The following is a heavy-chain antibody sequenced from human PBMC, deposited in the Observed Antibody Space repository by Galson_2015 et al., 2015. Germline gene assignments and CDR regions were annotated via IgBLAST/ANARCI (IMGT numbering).Heavy chain of an antibody. V-gene: IGHV3-30-3*01. CDR1: GFTFSSYA. Sequence: SLRLSCAASGFTFSSYAMHWVRQAPGKGLEWVAVISYDGSNKYYADSVKGRFTISRDNSKNTLYLQMNSLRAEDTAVYYCARGLRSRPVYGMDVWGQGTTVTVSS. J-gene: IGHJ6*02. CDR3: ARGLRSRPVYGMDV. D-gene: IGHD1-14*01. CDR2: ISYDGSNK.